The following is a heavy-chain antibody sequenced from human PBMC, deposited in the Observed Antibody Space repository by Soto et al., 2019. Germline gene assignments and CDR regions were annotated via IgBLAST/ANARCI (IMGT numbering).Heavy chain of an antibody. CDR2: IFQSGST. Sequence: SDTQSRTYPVSGASSITNNWWSWVRQPPVKGLEWIGEIFQSGSTNYNLSLKTRVTISVDKSKNQFSLKLSSVTAADTAVYYCARETYGDYVGYFDPWGQG. D-gene: IGHD4-17*01. CDR1: GASSITNNW. V-gene: IGHV4-4*02. CDR3: ARETYGDYVGYFDP. J-gene: IGHJ5*02.